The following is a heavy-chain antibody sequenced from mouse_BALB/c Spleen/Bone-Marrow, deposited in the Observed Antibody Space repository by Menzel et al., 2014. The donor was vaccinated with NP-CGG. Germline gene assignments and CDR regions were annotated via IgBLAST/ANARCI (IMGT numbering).Heavy chain of an antibody. CDR2: INPDSRTI. V-gene: IGHV4-1*02. CDR1: GFDFSRYW. CDR3: ARPDYYGYLNY. D-gene: IGHD1-1*01. Sequence: EVMLVESGGGLVQPGGSLKLSCAASGFDFSRYWMSWVRQAPGKGLEWIGEINPDSRTINYSPSLKDEFIISRDNAKNTLYLRLNKVRSEDTALYYCARPDYYGYLNYWGQGTTLTVSS. J-gene: IGHJ2*01.